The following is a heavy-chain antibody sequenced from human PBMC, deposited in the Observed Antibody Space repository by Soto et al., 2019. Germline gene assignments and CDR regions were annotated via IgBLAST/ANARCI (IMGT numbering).Heavy chain of an antibody. V-gene: IGHV1-58*02. D-gene: IGHD2-2*01. J-gene: IGHJ6*03. CDR1: GGTFSSYS. Sequence: GASVKVSCKASGGTFSSYSISWVRQARGQRLEWIGWIVVGSGNTNYAQKFQERVTITRDMSTSTAYMELSSLRSEDTAVYYCAASYCSSTSCSVHYYYMDVWGKGTTVTVSS. CDR3: AASYCSSTSCSVHYYYMDV. CDR2: IVVGSGNT.